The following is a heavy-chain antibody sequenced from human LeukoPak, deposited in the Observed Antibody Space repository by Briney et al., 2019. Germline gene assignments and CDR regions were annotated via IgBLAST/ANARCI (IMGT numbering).Heavy chain of an antibody. Sequence: SETLSLTCTVSGGSISSYYWSWIQQPPGKGLECIGYIHYTGSTNYNPSLKSRVTISVDTSKNQFSLKLNSVTAADTAVYYCARGGYYGSGNDFRFDPWGQGTLVTVSS. CDR2: IHYTGST. D-gene: IGHD3-10*01. CDR1: GGSISSYY. CDR3: ARGGYYGSGNDFRFDP. V-gene: IGHV4-59*01. J-gene: IGHJ5*02.